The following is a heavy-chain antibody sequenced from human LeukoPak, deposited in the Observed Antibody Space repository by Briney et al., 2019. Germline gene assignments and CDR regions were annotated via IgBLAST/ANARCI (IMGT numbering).Heavy chain of an antibody. Sequence: SETLSLTCAVSGGSFSGYYWSWIRQPPGKGLEWIGEINHSGSTNYNPSLKSRVTISVDTSKNQFSLKLSSVTAADTAVYYCARGNSYGSDYYYYGMDVWGQGTTVTVSS. V-gene: IGHV4-34*01. CDR2: INHSGST. CDR1: GGSFSGYY. J-gene: IGHJ6*02. CDR3: ARGNSYGSDYYYYGMDV. D-gene: IGHD5-18*01.